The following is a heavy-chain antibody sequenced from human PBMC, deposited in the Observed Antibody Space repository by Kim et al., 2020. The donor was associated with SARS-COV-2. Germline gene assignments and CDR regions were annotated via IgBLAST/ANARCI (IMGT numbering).Heavy chain of an antibody. J-gene: IGHJ6*02. CDR1: GFIFSTYS. CDR3: ARVGRRSYSMDI. Sequence: GGSLRLSCAASGFIFSTYSMDWVRQAPGKGLQWVSYISSTSSTIYYADSVKGRFTISRDNAENSLYLQMNSLRVEDTAVYYCARVGRRSYSMDIWGQGTTVTVSS. V-gene: IGHV3-48*01. CDR2: ISSTSSTI. D-gene: IGHD1-26*01.